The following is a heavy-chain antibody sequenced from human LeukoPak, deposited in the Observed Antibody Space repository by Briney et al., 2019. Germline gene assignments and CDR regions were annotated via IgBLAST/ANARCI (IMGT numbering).Heavy chain of an antibody. V-gene: IGHV3-9*01. Sequence: GGSLRLSCAASGFTFDDYAMHWVRQAPGKGLEWVSGISWNSGSIGYADSVKGRFTISRDNAKNSLYLQMNSLRAEDTALYYCAKSGGGSTGFDYWGQGTLVTVSS. J-gene: IGHJ4*02. D-gene: IGHD6-13*01. CDR2: ISWNSGSI. CDR3: AKSGGGSTGFDY. CDR1: GFTFDDYA.